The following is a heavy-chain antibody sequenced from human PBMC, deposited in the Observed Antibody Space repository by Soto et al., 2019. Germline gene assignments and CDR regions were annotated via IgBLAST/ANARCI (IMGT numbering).Heavy chain of an antibody. Sequence: GGSLRLSCEASGFTFSSYSMNWVRQAPGKGLEWVSSISSSSSYIYYADSVKGRFTISRDNAKNSLYLQMNSLRAEDTAVYYCARDYYKYYDSSGYYRSPAYWGQGTLVTVSS. CDR1: GFTFSSYS. CDR3: ARDYYKYYDSSGYYRSPAY. V-gene: IGHV3-21*01. D-gene: IGHD3-22*01. J-gene: IGHJ4*02. CDR2: ISSSSSYI.